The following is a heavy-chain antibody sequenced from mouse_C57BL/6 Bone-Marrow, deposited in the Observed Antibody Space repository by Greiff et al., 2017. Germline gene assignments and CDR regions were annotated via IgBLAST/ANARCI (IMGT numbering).Heavy chain of an antibody. D-gene: IGHD1-1*01. CDR2: INPNNGGT. CDR1: GYTFTDYY. CDR3: ARLVAPFYAMDY. Sequence: VQLQQSGPELVKPGASVKISCKASGYTFTDYYMNWVKQSHGKSLEWIGDINPNNGGTSYNQKFKGKATLTVDKSSSTAYMELRSLTSEDSAVYYCARLVAPFYAMDYGGQGTSVTVSS. V-gene: IGHV1-26*01. J-gene: IGHJ4*01.